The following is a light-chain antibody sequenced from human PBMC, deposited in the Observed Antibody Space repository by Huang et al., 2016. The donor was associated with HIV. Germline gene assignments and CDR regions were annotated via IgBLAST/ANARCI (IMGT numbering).Light chain of an antibody. CDR1: QSIGNS. CDR3: HQSRSFPYT. V-gene: IGKV6-21*02. Sequence: EIVLTQSPDFQSVTPKERVTITCRASQSIGNSLHWYQQKPGQSPSHLIKYASQSISGVPSRFSGSGFGTDFTLTINGLESEDAATYYCHQSRSFPYTFGQGTRLEIK. CDR2: YAS. J-gene: IGKJ2*01.